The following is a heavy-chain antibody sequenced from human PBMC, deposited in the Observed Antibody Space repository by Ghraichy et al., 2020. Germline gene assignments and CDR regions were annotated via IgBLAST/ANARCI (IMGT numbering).Heavy chain of an antibody. CDR1: GFTFTSYA. CDR3: AKGSIRGTYYFDW. CDR2: SGTTGGT. V-gene: IGHV3-23*01. D-gene: IGHD1/OR15-1a*01. Sequence: GVLRLSCAASGFTFTSYAMRWVRQAPGKGLEWVATSGTTGGTSYADSVKGRFTVSRDNSRNTLYLQMHSLRAEDTAVYYCAKGSIRGTYYFDWWGQGTLVTVSS. J-gene: IGHJ4*02.